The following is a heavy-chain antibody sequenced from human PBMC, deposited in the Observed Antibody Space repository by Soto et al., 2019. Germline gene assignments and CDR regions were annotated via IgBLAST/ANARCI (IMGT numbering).Heavy chain of an antibody. Sequence: ASVKVSCKASGYTFTGYYMHWVRQAPGQWLEWMGWINPNSGGTNYAQKFQGWVTMTRDTSISTAYMELSRLRSDDTAVYCCAGWSGEGRNAFDIWGQGTMVTVSS. V-gene: IGHV1-2*04. CDR3: AGWSGEGRNAFDI. J-gene: IGHJ3*02. CDR1: GYTFTGYY. D-gene: IGHD7-27*01. CDR2: INPNSGGT.